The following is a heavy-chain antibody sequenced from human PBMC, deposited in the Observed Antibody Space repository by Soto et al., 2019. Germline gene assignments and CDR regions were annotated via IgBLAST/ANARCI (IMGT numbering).Heavy chain of an antibody. CDR3: ARGTRSIAAAGPTYYYYYGMDV. Sequence: SVKVSCKASGGTFSSYTISWVRQAPGQGLEWMGRIIPILGIANYAQKFQGRVTITADKSTSTAYMELSSLRSEDTAAYYCARGTRSIAAAGPTYYYYYGMDVWGQGTTVTVSS. J-gene: IGHJ6*02. CDR2: IIPILGIA. D-gene: IGHD6-13*01. V-gene: IGHV1-69*02. CDR1: GGTFSSYT.